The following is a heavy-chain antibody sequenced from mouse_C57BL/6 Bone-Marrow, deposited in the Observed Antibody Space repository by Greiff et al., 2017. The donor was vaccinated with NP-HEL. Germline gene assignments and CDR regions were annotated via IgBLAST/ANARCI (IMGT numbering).Heavy chain of an antibody. CDR2: IDPSDSYT. J-gene: IGHJ4*01. CDR3: ARLGDYSYYYAMDY. D-gene: IGHD2-4*01. V-gene: IGHV1-69*01. Sequence: QVQLQQPGAELVMPGASVKLSCKASGYTFTSYWMHWVKQRPGQGLEWIGEIDPSDSYTNYNQKFKGKSTLTVDKSSRTAYMQLSSLTSENSAVYYCARLGDYSYYYAMDYWGQGTSVTVSA. CDR1: GYTFTSYW.